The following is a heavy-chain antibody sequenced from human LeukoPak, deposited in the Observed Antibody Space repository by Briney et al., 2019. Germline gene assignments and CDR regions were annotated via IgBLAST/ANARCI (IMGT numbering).Heavy chain of an antibody. J-gene: IGHJ4*02. Sequence: GGSLRLSCSASGFTFSDYDMNWVRQAPGKGLEWVSSISGLSSYTCYGESVKGRFSISRDNAKNSLYLQMNSLGAEDTATYYCGRAFPPLRTSSAGDLWGQGILVTVSS. CDR3: GRAFPPLRTSSAGDL. V-gene: IGHV3-21*01. CDR2: ISGLSSYT. D-gene: IGHD3-16*01. CDR1: GFTFSDYD.